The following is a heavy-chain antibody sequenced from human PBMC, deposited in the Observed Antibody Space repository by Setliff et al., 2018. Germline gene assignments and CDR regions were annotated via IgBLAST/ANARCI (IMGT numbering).Heavy chain of an antibody. J-gene: IGHJ4*02. V-gene: IGHV3-21*01. CDR2: ISGSSTYT. CDR3: ARDGGEY. Sequence: GGSLRLSCAASGFTFSSYAMSWVRQAPGKGLEWVSSISGSSTYTYYADSVKGRFTISRDNAKDSLYLQMNSLRAEDTAVYYCARDGGEYWGQGTLVTVSS. D-gene: IGHD3-16*01. CDR1: GFTFSSYA.